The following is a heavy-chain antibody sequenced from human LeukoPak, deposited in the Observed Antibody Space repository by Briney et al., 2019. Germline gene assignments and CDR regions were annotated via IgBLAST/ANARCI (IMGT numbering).Heavy chain of an antibody. CDR2: IYYSGST. D-gene: IGHD5-12*01. Sequence: SETLSLTCTVSGGSLSSYYWSWIRQPPGKGLEWIGYIYYSGSTNYNPSLKSRVTISVDTSKNQFSLKLSSVTAADTAVYYCARHVATLTFDYWGQGTLVTVSS. CDR3: ARHVATLTFDY. V-gene: IGHV4-59*08. J-gene: IGHJ4*02. CDR1: GGSLSSYY.